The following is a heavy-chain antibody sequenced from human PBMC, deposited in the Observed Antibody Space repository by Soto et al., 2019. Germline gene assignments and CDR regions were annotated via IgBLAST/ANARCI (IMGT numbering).Heavy chain of an antibody. CDR3: TIGSTARGAFDI. CDR2: IRSKANSYAT. V-gene: IGHV3-73*01. Sequence: LRLSCSASGFTFSGSAMHRVRQASGKGLEWVGRIRSKANSYATAYAASVKGRFTISRDDSKNTAYLQMNSLKTEDTTVYYCTIGSTARGAFDIWGQGTMVTVSS. D-gene: IGHD4-4*01. J-gene: IGHJ3*02. CDR1: GFTFSGSA.